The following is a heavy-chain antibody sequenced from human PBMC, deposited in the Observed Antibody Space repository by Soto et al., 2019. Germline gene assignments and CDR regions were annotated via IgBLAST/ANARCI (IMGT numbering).Heavy chain of an antibody. CDR1: GFTFSSYG. CDR2: ISYDGSNK. D-gene: IGHD6-19*01. CDR3: AKEDGYSSGWYEGDYFDY. V-gene: IGHV3-30*18. Sequence: GGSLRLSCAASGFTFSSYGMHWVRQAPGKGLEWVAVISYDGSNKYYADSVKGRFTISRDNSKNTLYLQMNSLRAEDTAVYYCAKEDGYSSGWYEGDYFDYWGQGTLVTVSS. J-gene: IGHJ4*02.